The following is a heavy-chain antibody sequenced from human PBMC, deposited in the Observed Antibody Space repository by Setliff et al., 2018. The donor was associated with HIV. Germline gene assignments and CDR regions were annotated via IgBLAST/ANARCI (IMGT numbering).Heavy chain of an antibody. J-gene: IGHJ3*02. CDR3: ARDSNPRRSWYSGDAFDI. D-gene: IGHD6-13*01. V-gene: IGHV1-18*04. CDR1: GYTFTSYY. Sequence: GSVKVSCKASGYTFTSYYIHWVRQAPGQGLEWMGWISAYNGNTNYAQKLQGRVTMTTDTSTSTAYMELRSLRSGDTAVYYCARDSNPRRSWYSGDAFDIWGQGTMVTVSS. CDR2: ISAYNGNT.